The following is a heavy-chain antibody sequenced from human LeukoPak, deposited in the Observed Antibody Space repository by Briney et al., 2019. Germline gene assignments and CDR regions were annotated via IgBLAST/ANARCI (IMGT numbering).Heavy chain of an antibody. Sequence: GASVKVSCKASGGTFSSYAISWVRQAPGQGLEWMGIINPSGGSTSYAQKFQGRVTMTRDTSTSTVYMELSSQRSEDTAVYYCASAAYYGSGSYFDYWGQGTLVTVSS. D-gene: IGHD3-10*01. J-gene: IGHJ4*02. V-gene: IGHV1-46*03. CDR1: GGTFSSYA. CDR3: ASAAYYGSGSYFDY. CDR2: INPSGGST.